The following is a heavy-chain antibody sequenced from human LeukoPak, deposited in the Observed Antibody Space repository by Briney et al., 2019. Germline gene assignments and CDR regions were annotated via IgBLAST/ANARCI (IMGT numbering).Heavy chain of an antibody. J-gene: IGHJ6*04. CDR2: ISSSGSTI. V-gene: IGHV3-48*03. D-gene: IGHD3-10*02. CDR3: AELGITMIGGV. CDR1: GFTFSSYA. Sequence: GGSLRLSCTASGFTFSSYAMNWVRQAPGKGLEWVSYISSSGSTIYYADSVKGRFTISRDNAKNSLYLQMNSLRAEDTAVYYCAELGITMIGGVWGKGTTVTISS.